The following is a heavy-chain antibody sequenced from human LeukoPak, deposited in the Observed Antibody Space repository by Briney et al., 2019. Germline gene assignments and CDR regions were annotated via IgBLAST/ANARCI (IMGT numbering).Heavy chain of an antibody. D-gene: IGHD1-26*01. CDR1: GGTFSSYG. CDR2: IIPIFGTP. J-gene: IGHJ6*03. CDR3: ARGGGPRYYYYYYMDV. V-gene: IGHV1-69*01. Sequence: SVKVSCKASGGTFSSYGISWVRQAPGQGLEWMGGIIPIFGTPNYAQKFQGRVTITADESTSTAYMELRSLRSDDTAVYYCARGGGPRYYYYYYMDVWGKGTTVTVSS.